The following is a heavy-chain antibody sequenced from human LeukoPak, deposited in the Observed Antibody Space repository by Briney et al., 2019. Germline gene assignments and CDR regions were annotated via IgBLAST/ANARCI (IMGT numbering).Heavy chain of an antibody. CDR1: GGSFSGYY. V-gene: IGHV4-34*01. CDR2: INYSGST. J-gene: IGHJ3*02. Sequence: SETLSLTCAVDGGSFSGYYWSWIRQPPGKGLEWIGEINYSGSTNYNPSLKSRVTISVDTSKNQFSLKLSSVTAADTAVYYCARGGYYDSSGYYVDAFDIWGQGTMVTVSS. CDR3: ARGGYYDSSGYYVDAFDI. D-gene: IGHD3-22*01.